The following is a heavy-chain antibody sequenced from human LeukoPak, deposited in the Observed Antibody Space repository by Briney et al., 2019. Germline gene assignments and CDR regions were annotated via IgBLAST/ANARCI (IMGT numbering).Heavy chain of an antibody. Sequence: ASVNVSCKASGYTFTGYYMHWVRQAPGQGLEWMGWINPNSGGINYAQKFQGRVTMTRDTSISTAYMELSRLRSDDTAVYYCARDGSGSYLHYWGQGTLVTVSS. CDR2: INPNSGGI. CDR1: GYTFTGYY. D-gene: IGHD3-10*01. J-gene: IGHJ4*02. V-gene: IGHV1-2*02. CDR3: ARDGSGSYLHY.